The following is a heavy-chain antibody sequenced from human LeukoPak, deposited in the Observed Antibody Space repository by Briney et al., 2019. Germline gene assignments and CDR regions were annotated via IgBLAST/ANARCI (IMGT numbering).Heavy chain of an antibody. CDR2: ISSSSSYI. CDR1: GFTFSSYE. Sequence: GGSLRLSCAASGFTFSSYEMNWVRQAPGKGLEWVSSISSSSSYIYYADSVKGRFTISRDNAKNSLYLQMNSLRAEDTAVYYCARDRRYCSSTSCSCDYWGQGTLVTVSS. CDR3: ARDRRYCSSTSCSCDY. V-gene: IGHV3-21*01. D-gene: IGHD2-2*01. J-gene: IGHJ4*02.